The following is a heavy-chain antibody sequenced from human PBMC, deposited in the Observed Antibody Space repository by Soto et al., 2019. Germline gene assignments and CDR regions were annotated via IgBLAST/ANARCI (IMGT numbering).Heavy chain of an antibody. CDR3: ARAFLPYYYDSIYFGGWFDP. J-gene: IGHJ5*02. Sequence: PSQTLSLTCAISGDSVSSNSAAWNWIRQSPSRGLEWLGRTYYRSKWYNDYAVSVKSRITINPDTSKNQFSLQLNSVTPEDTAVYYCARAFLPYYYDSIYFGGWFDPWGQGTLVTVSS. CDR2: TYYRSKWYN. V-gene: IGHV6-1*01. CDR1: GDSVSSNSAA. D-gene: IGHD3-22*01.